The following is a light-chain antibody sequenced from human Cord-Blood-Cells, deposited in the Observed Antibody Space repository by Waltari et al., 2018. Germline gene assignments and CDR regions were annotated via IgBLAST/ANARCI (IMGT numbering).Light chain of an antibody. V-gene: IGKV4-1*01. CDR2: WAS. Sequence: EIVMTQSLDYLAVSLGERATTIFKSSQRVLYSSNNNNSLAWYQQKRGQPPKLLIYWASTRESGVPDRFSCSGSGTDFTLTLSSLQAEDVAVYYCQQYYSTPRWTFGQGTKVEIK. J-gene: IGKJ1*01. CDR3: QQYYSTPRWT. CDR1: QRVLYSSNNNNS.